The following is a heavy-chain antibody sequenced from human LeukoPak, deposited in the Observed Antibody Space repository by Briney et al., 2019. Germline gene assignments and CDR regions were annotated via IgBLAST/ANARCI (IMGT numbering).Heavy chain of an antibody. CDR1: GGTFSSYA. V-gene: IGHV1-69*05. Sequence: GASVKVSCKASGGTFSSYAICWVRQAPGQGLEWMGGIIPIFGTANYAQKFQGRVTITTDESTSTAYMELSSLRSEDTAVYYCASTGRSLLEWLPTNYYYYYMDVWGKGTTVTVSS. J-gene: IGHJ6*03. CDR2: IIPIFGTA. CDR3: ASTGRSLLEWLPTNYYYYYMDV. D-gene: IGHD3-3*01.